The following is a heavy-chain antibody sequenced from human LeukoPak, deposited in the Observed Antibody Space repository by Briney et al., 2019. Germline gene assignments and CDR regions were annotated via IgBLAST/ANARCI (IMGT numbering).Heavy chain of an antibody. D-gene: IGHD1-14*01. CDR1: GYTFSGYY. CDR3: AREEQNQRGRHFEY. Sequence: GASVKVSCKASGYTFSGYYIHWVRQGPGQGLEWMGWINPNSGTNYAQNFQGRVTMTRDTSISTAYMELSRLRSDDTAVYYCAREEQNQRGRHFEYWGRGTLVTVSS. J-gene: IGHJ4*02. CDR2: INPNSGT. V-gene: IGHV1-2*02.